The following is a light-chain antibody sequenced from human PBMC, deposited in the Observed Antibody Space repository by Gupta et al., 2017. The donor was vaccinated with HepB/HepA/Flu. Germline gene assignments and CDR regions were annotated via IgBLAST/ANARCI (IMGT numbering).Light chain of an antibody. CDR2: GNT. V-gene: IGLV1-40*01. CDR1: SSNIGAGYD. CDR3: QSYDSSLSGWV. Sequence: HSVLTQPPSVSGAPGQRVTTSGPWTSSNIGAGYDVHWYQQLPGTAPKFLIYGNTNRPSGVPDRFSGYKSGTSASLAITGLQAEDEADYYCQSYDSSLSGWVFGGGTKLTVL. J-gene: IGLJ3*02.